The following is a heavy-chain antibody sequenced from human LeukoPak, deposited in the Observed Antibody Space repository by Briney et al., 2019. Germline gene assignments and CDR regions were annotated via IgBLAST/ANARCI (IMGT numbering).Heavy chain of an antibody. Sequence: SETLSLTCAVYGGSFSGYYWSWIRQPPGKGLEWIGEINHSGSTNYNPSLKSRVTISVDTSKNQFSLKLSSVTAADTAVYYCARADYYDSSGYYGYWGQGTLVTVSS. V-gene: IGHV4-34*01. J-gene: IGHJ4*02. CDR2: INHSGST. CDR3: ARADYYDSSGYYGY. CDR1: GGSFSGYY. D-gene: IGHD3-22*01.